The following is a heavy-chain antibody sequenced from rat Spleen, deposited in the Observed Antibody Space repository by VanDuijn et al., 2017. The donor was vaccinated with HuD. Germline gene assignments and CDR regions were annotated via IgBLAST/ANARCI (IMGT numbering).Heavy chain of an antibody. CDR2: IIYDGSST. Sequence: EVQLVESGGGLVQPGRSLKLSCAASGFTFSDYAMAWVRQAPKKGLEWVATIIYDGSSTYYRDSVKGRFTISRDNAKSTLYLQMNSLRSDDTATYYCTRGANWELGDYFDYWGQGLMVTVSS. J-gene: IGHJ2*01. CDR1: GFTFSDYA. D-gene: IGHD5-1*01. V-gene: IGHV5-7*01. CDR3: TRGANWELGDYFDY.